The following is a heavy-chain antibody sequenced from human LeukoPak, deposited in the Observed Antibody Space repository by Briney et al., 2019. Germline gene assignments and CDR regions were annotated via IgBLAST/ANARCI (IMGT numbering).Heavy chain of an antibody. CDR3: AREWDYMDV. V-gene: IGHV4-61*02. J-gene: IGHJ6*03. CDR2: IYTSGST. CDR1: GGSISSGSYY. D-gene: IGHD1-26*01. Sequence: PSETLSLTCTVSGGSISSGSYYWSWIRQPAGKGLEWIGRIYTSGSTNYNPSLKSRVTISLDTSRNQFSLKLSSVTAADTAVYYCAREWDYMDVWGKGTTVTVSS.